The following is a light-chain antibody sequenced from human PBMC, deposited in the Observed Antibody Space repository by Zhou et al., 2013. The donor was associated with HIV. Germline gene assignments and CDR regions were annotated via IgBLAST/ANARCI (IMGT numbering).Light chain of an antibody. J-gene: IGKJ1*01. CDR3: QQYNNWPPWT. V-gene: IGKV3-20*01. CDR2: GAS. Sequence: MVLTQSPGTLSLSLGERATLSCRASQSVSSSYLAWYQQKPGQAPRLLIYGASTRATGIPDRFSGSGSGTDFTLTISRLEPEDFAVYYCQQYNNWPPWTFGQGTKVEIK. CDR1: QSVSSSY.